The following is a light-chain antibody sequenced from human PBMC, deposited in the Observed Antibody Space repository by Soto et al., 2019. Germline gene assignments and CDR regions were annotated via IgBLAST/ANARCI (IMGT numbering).Light chain of an antibody. Sequence: EIVVTQSPALLSVSPGERVTLSCRASQSVISSIPWYQQKLGQAPRLLIYGASTRATGIPARFSGSGSGTEFCLTISSLQSEDFAMYYCQHYNNWLGTFGGGTKVEIK. CDR2: GAS. J-gene: IGKJ4*01. CDR1: QSVISS. V-gene: IGKV3-15*01. CDR3: QHYNNWLGT.